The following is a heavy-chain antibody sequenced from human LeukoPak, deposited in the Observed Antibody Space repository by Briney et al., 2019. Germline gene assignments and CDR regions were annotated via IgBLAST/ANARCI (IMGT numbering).Heavy chain of an antibody. V-gene: IGHV3-30*04. CDR2: ISYDGSNK. J-gene: IGHJ6*02. CDR1: GFTFSSYA. CDR3: AREYCSSTSCYDYYGMDV. D-gene: IGHD2-2*01. Sequence: PGGSLRLSCAASGFTFSSYAMHWVRQAPGKGLEWVAVISYDGSNKYYADSVKGRFTISRDNSKNTLYLQMNSLRAEDTAVYYCAREYCSSTSCYDYYGMDVWGQGTTVTVSS.